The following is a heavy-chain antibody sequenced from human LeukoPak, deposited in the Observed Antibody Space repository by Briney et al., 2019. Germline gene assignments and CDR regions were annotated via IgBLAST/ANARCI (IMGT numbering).Heavy chain of an antibody. CDR2: ISSSSSYI. J-gene: IGHJ4*02. CDR3: VRDNPRQQGFAY. D-gene: IGHD6-13*01. CDR1: GFTFNTYS. V-gene: IGHV3-21*01. Sequence: PGGSLRLSCAASGFTFNTYSINWVRQAPGKGLEWVSSISSSSSYIYYADSVKGRFAISRDNSKNSLYLQMNSLRAEDTAVYYCVRDNPRQQGFAYWGQGTLVTVSS.